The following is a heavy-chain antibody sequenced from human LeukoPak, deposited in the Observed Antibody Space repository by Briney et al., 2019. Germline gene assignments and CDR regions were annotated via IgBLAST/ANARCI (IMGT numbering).Heavy chain of an antibody. CDR2: ISYDGSNK. Sequence: PGGSLRLSCAASGFTFSSYGMHWVRQAPGKGLEWVAVISYDGSNKYYADSVKGRFTISRDNSKNTLYLQMNSLRAEDTAVYYCAKTIQPYYYYYGMDVWGQGTTVTVSS. V-gene: IGHV3-30*18. D-gene: IGHD5-18*01. CDR3: AKTIQPYYYYYGMDV. J-gene: IGHJ6*02. CDR1: GFTFSSYG.